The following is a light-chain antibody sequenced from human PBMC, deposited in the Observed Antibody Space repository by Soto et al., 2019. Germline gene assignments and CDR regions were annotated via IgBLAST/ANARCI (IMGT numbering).Light chain of an antibody. CDR2: DNN. CDR1: SPNIGNNY. J-gene: IGLJ2*01. V-gene: IGLV1-51*01. CDR3: GTWDNSLSAVV. Sequence: QSVLTQPPSVSAAPGQKVTISCSGSSPNIGNNYVSWYQQLPGTAPKLLIYDNNNRPSGIPDRFSGSKSDTSATLGITGLQTGDEADYYCGTWDNSLSAVVFGGGTKLTVL.